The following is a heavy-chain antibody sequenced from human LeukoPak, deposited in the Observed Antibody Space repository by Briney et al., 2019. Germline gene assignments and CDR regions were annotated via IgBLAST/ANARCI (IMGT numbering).Heavy chain of an antibody. CDR3: ARAYCSSTSCYVYFDY. J-gene: IGHJ4*02. CDR1: GGSISSYY. CDR2: IYYSGST. D-gene: IGHD2-2*01. Sequence: SETLSLTCTVSGGSISSYYWSWIRQPPGKELEWIGYIYYSGSTNYNPSLKSRVTISVDTSKNQFSLKLSSVTAADTAVYYCARAYCSSTSCYVYFDYWGQGTLVTVSS. V-gene: IGHV4-59*01.